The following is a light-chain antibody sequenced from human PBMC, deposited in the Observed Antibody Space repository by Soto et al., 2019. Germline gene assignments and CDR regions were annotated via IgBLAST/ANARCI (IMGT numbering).Light chain of an antibody. CDR1: QTLSGSY. Sequence: EIVLTQSPGTLSLSPGERATLSCRASQTLSGSYLAWYQQKPGQAPRLLIYGASSRATGVPDRISGGGSGTDFTLTISRVEPEDFAVYYCQQYDSSPPFGGGAKVEIK. J-gene: IGKJ4*01. CDR2: GAS. CDR3: QQYDSSPP. V-gene: IGKV3-20*01.